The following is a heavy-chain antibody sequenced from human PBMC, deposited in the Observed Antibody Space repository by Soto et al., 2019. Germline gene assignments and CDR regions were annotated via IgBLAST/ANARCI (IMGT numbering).Heavy chain of an antibody. CDR2: IYPGDSDT. CDR3: ARLSSIVGATGYYYGMDV. D-gene: IGHD1-26*01. CDR1: GYSFTSYW. V-gene: IGHV5-51*01. Sequence: PGESLKISCKGSGYSFTSYWIGWVRQMPGKGLEWMGIIYPGDSDTRYSPSFQGQVTISADKSISTAYLQWSSLKASDTAMYYRARLSSIVGATGYYYGMDVWGQGTTVTVSS. J-gene: IGHJ6*02.